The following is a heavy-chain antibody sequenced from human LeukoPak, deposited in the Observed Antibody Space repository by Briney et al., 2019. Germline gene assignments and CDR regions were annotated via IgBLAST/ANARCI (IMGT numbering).Heavy chain of an antibody. Sequence: GGSLRLSCAASGFTFSSYSMNWVRQAPGKGLEWVSSISSSSYYIYYADSLKGRFTISRDNAKNSLYLQMNSLRAEDRAVYYCARGSGYCSSTSCYTSFDYWGQGTLVTVSS. V-gene: IGHV3-21*01. J-gene: IGHJ4*02. CDR2: ISSSSYYI. CDR1: GFTFSSYS. D-gene: IGHD2-2*02. CDR3: ARGSGYCSSTSCYTSFDY.